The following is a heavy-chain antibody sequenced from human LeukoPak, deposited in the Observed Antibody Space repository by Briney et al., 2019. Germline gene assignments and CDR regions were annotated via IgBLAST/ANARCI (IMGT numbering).Heavy chain of an antibody. CDR1: GYTFTSYG. CDR2: IIPIFGTA. D-gene: IGHD5-18*01. Sequence: GASVKVSCKASGYTFTSYGISWVRQAPGQGLEWMGGIIPIFGTANYAQKFQGRVTITTDESTSTAYMELSSLRSEDTAVYYCASKKGIQLGSGGYFDYWGQGTLVTVSS. V-gene: IGHV1-69*05. CDR3: ASKKGIQLGSGGYFDY. J-gene: IGHJ4*02.